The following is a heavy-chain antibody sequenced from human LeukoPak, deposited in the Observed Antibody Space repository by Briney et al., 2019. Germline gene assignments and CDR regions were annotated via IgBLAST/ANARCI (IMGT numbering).Heavy chain of an antibody. CDR1: GFTFSSYA. J-gene: IGHJ3*02. Sequence: GRSLRLSCAASGFTFSSYAMHWVRQAPGKGLEWVAVISYDGSNKYYADSVKGRFTISRDNSKNTLYLQMNSLRAEDTAVYYCAREWIDVGAAFDIWGQGTMVTVSS. V-gene: IGHV3-30-3*01. CDR2: ISYDGSNK. CDR3: AREWIDVGAAFDI. D-gene: IGHD2-2*03.